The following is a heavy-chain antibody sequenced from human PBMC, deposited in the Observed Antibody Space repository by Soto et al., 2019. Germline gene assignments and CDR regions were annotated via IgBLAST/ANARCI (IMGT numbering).Heavy chain of an antibody. CDR1: GFTFTDFK. V-gene: IGHV3-21*01. Sequence: GGSLRLSCAASGFTFTDFKMIWVRQAPGKGLEWVSFISSGGSYIYYADSVKGRFTISRDNSKNSLYLQMNSLRAEDTAVYYCARGHDYWGQGTLVTV. J-gene: IGHJ4*02. CDR2: ISSGGSYI. CDR3: ARGHDY.